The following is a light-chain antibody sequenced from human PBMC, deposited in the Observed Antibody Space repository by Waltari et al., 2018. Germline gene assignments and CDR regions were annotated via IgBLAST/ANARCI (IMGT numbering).Light chain of an antibody. CDR3: QQYSSTPWT. Sequence: DIVMTQSPDSLAVSLGERATINCKSSQSVLYSYNNKNYLTWSQQKPGQPPKLLIYGASTRESGVPDRFSGSGSGTDFTLTISSLQAEDVAVYYCQQYSSTPWTFGQGTKVEIK. CDR2: GAS. V-gene: IGKV4-1*01. CDR1: QSVLYSYNNKNY. J-gene: IGKJ1*01.